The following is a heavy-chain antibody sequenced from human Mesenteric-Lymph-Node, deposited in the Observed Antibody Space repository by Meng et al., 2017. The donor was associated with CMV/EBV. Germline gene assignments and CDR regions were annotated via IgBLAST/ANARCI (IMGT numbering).Heavy chain of an antibody. CDR1: GFNVRDKY. CDR3: TGDSVSNPNLDY. J-gene: IGHJ4*02. CDR2: IYRGDNT. Sequence: EVHRVGSGGGLVQPGGSLRLSCAASGFNVRDKYMSWVRQAPGKGLEWVCIIYRGDNTYYIDSVKDRFTVSRDNSKNTMYLQMNSLRVEDTAVYYCTGDSVSNPNLDYWGQGTLVTVSS. V-gene: IGHV3-66*01. D-gene: IGHD3-10*01.